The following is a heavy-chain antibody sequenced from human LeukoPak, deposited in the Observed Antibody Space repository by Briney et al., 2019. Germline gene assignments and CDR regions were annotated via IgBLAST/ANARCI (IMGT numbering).Heavy chain of an antibody. J-gene: IGHJ4*02. D-gene: IGHD6-13*01. CDR1: GFTFSSYW. CDR3: ARDRFSWYLSGLDY. CDR2: IKQDGSEK. Sequence: GGSLRLSCAASGFTFSSYWMSWVRQAPGKGLEWVANIKQDGSEKYYVDSVKGRFTISRDNAKNSLYLQMNSLRAEDTAVYYCARDRFSWYLSGLDYWGQGTLVTVSS. V-gene: IGHV3-7*01.